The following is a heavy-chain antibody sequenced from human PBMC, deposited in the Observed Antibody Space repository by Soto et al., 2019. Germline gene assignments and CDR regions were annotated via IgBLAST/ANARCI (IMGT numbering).Heavy chain of an antibody. CDR3: AKFSGVAGQFDY. CDR1: GFTFSSYA. D-gene: IGHD6-19*01. J-gene: IGHJ4*02. V-gene: IGHV3-23*01. CDR2: ISGTGGNT. Sequence: QPGGSLRLSCAASGFTFSSYAMAWVRQAPGKGLEWVSTISGTGGNTYFADSVKGRFTISRDNSKNTLYFQMNSLGAEDTAVYYCAKFSGVAGQFDYWGQGTLVTVSS.